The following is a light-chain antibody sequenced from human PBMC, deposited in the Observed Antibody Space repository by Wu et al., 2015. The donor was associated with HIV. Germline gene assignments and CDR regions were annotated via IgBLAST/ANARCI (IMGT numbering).Light chain of an antibody. CDR1: QSVGST. CDR3: QQYSHWPPIT. J-gene: IGKJ2*01. Sequence: EIVLTQSPATLSVSPGERATLSCRASQSVGSTLAWYQQKPGQAPKLLIYETSTRAADIPARFSGSGSGTEFTLTISSMQSEDSAVYYCQQYSHWPPITFGQGTKLEIK. CDR2: ETS. V-gene: IGKV3-15*01.